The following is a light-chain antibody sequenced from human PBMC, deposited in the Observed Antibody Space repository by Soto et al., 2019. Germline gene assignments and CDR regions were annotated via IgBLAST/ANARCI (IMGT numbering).Light chain of an antibody. CDR2: AAS. V-gene: IGKV1-39*01. CDR3: QQSYSTLMYT. J-gene: IGKJ2*01. CDR1: QRISSY. Sequence: DIQMTQSPSSLSASVGDRVTITCRASQRISSYLNWYQQKPGKAPKLLIYAASSLQSGVPSRFSGSGSGTDFTLTISSLQPEDFATYYCQQSYSTLMYTFGQGTKLEI.